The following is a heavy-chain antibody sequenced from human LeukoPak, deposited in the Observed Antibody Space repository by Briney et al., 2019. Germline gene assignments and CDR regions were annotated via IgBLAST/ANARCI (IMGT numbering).Heavy chain of an antibody. CDR3: ARVGSSSWELFDY. Sequence: PSQTLSLTCTVSGGSISSGSYYWSWIRQPAGKGLERIGRIYTSGSTNYNPSLKSRVTISVDTSKNQFSLKLSSVTAADTAVYYCARVGSSSWELFDYWGQGTLVTVSS. V-gene: IGHV4-61*02. CDR1: GGSISSGSYY. CDR2: IYTSGST. J-gene: IGHJ4*02. D-gene: IGHD6-13*01.